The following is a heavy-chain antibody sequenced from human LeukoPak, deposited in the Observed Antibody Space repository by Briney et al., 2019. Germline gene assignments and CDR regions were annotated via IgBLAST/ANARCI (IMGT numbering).Heavy chain of an antibody. CDR3: AGGLGRARPRFDY. CDR1: GGSFSGYY. V-gene: IGHV4-34*01. J-gene: IGHJ4*02. D-gene: IGHD6-6*01. CDR2: INHSGST. Sequence: SETLSLTCAVYGGSFSGYYWSWIRQPPGKGLEWIGEINHSGSTNYNPSLKSRVAISLDTSKNQFSLKLSSVAAADTAVYYCAGGLGRARPRFDYWGQGTLVTVSS.